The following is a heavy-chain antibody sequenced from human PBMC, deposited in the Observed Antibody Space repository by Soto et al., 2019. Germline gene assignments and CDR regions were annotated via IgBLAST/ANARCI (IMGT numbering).Heavy chain of an antibody. V-gene: IGHV4-59*01. J-gene: IGHJ4*02. D-gene: IGHD3-10*01. Sequence: SETLSLTCTVSGGSISSYYWSWIRQPPGKGLEWIGYIYYSGSTNYNPSLKSRVTISVDTSKNQFSLKLSSVTAADTAVYYCAANRAGLLWFGELLTFDYWGQGTLVTVSS. CDR2: IYYSGST. CDR3: AANRAGLLWFGELLTFDY. CDR1: GGSISSYY.